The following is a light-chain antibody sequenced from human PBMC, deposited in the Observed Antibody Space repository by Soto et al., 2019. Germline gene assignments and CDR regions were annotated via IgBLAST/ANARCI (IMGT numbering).Light chain of an antibody. CDR2: DAS. CDR3: QQYGRSST. CDR1: QSVSNNY. J-gene: IGKJ2*01. Sequence: ESVLTQSPGTLSLSPGERATLSCGASQSVSNNYLAWYQQKPGLAPRLLIYDASTRATGIPDRFSGSGSGTDFTLTISRLEPEDFAVYYCQQYGRSSTFGQGTKLEIK. V-gene: IGKV3D-20*01.